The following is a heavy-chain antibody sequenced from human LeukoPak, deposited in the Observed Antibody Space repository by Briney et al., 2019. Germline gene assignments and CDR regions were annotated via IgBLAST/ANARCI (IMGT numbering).Heavy chain of an antibody. J-gene: IGHJ4*02. CDR2: ISAYNGNT. CDR3: ARVVLTGDYFHY. Sequence: ASVKVSCKASAYTFTNYGISWVRQAPGQGLEWMGWISAYNGNTNYAQKLQGRVTMTTDTSTSTAYMELRSLRSDDTAVYYCARVVLTGDYFHYWDQGTQVTVSS. V-gene: IGHV1-18*01. D-gene: IGHD7-27*01. CDR1: AYTFTNYG.